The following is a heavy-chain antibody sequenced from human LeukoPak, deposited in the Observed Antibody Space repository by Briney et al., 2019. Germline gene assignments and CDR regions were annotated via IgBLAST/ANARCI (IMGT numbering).Heavy chain of an antibody. J-gene: IGHJ6*02. V-gene: IGHV1-69*01. CDR1: GGTFSSYA. D-gene: IGHD3-22*01. CDR2: IIPIFGTA. CDR3: ARAPPNYYDSSSYYPGYYYYGMDV. Sequence: GASVKVSCKASGGTFSSYAISWVRQAPGQGLEWMGGIIPIFGTANYAQKLQGRVTITADESTSTAYMELSSLRSEDTAVYYCARAPPNYYDSSSYYPGYYYYGMDVWGQGTTVTVSS.